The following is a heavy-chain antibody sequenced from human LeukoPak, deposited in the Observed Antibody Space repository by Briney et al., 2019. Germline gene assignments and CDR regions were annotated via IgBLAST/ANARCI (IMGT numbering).Heavy chain of an antibody. J-gene: IGHJ4*02. D-gene: IGHD3-22*01. V-gene: IGHV4-34*01. CDR1: GGSFSGYY. Sequence: PSETLSLTCAVYGGSFSGYYWSWIRQPPGKGLEWIGEINHSGSTNYNPSLKSRVTISVDTSKNQFSLKLSSVTAADTAVYYCARHYYSSGYYYVHPFDYWGQGTLVTVSS. CDR3: ARHYYSSGYYYVHPFDY. CDR2: INHSGST.